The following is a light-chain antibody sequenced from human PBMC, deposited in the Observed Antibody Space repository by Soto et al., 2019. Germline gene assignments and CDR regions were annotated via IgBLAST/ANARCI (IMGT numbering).Light chain of an antibody. CDR2: AHX. CDR3: QQSYEIATST. J-gene: IGKJ5*01. V-gene: IGKV1-39*01. CDR1: ETISYF. Sequence: DIHMTQSPSSLAVSLGDRVTFAXRASETISYFFNWYQVQPGXXTKIXXXAHXTLRDGVPSRFSGSGSGTDFTLTINSLQPEYFAAYYCQQSYEIATSTFGQGTRLDIK.